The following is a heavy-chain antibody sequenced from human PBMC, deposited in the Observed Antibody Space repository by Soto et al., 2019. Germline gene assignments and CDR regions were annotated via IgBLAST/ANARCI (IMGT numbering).Heavy chain of an antibody. CDR1: GYTFTGYY. J-gene: IGHJ6*02. CDR3: AREAQYCSGGSCYSDGMDV. Sequence: ASVKVSCKASGYTFTGYYMHWVRQAPGQGLEWMGWINPNSGGTNYAQKFQGWVTMTRDTSISTAYMELSRLRSDDTAVYSCAREAQYCSGGSCYSDGMDVWGQGTTVTVSS. CDR2: INPNSGGT. D-gene: IGHD2-15*01. V-gene: IGHV1-2*04.